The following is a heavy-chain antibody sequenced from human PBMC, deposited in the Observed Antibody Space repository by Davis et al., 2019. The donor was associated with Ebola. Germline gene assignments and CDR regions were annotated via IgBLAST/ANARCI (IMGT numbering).Heavy chain of an antibody. J-gene: IGHJ6*02. Sequence: GESLKISCAASGFTFSTYGMSWVRQAPGKGLEWVSGISGSGGSTYDADSVKGRFSISRDNSKNTLSLQMHSLRVEDTAVYYCAKCGAVTPGGDGLDVWGRGTTVTVSS. CDR1: GFTFSTYG. D-gene: IGHD2-21*01. V-gene: IGHV3-23*01. CDR3: AKCGAVTPGGDGLDV. CDR2: ISGSGGST.